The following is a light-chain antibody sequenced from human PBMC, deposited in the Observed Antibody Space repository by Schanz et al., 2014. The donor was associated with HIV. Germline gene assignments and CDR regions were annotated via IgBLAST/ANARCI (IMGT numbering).Light chain of an antibody. CDR3: QQYDKYSYT. Sequence: DIQMTQSPSTLSASVGDRVTITCRASQSISNWLAWYQQKPGKAPKLLIYKASTLESGVPSSFSGSGSGAEFTLTISSLQPDDFATYYCQQYDKYSYTFGQGTKLEIK. V-gene: IGKV1-5*03. CDR1: QSISNW. J-gene: IGKJ2*01. CDR2: KAS.